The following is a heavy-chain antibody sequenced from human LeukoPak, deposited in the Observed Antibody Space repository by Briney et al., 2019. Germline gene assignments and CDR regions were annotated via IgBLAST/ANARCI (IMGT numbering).Heavy chain of an antibody. CDR3: ARDGITCTRDY. J-gene: IGHJ4*02. V-gene: IGHV3-7*01. D-gene: IGHD1-7*01. Sequence: GGSLRLSCAASGFIFRSDWMVWVRQAARNGLEWVASIDEHGVKTYYAGSVTGRFTISKDTAKNSLDLKMHSLRAEDTAVYYCARDGITCTRDYWGQGALVTVSS. CDR1: GFIFRSDW. CDR2: IDEHGVKT.